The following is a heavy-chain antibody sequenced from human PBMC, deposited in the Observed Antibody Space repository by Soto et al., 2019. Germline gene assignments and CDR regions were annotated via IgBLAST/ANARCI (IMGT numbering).Heavy chain of an antibody. CDR1: GGTFSSYT. J-gene: IGHJ6*04. CDR3: AREQVILGTYGMHV. D-gene: IGHD2-15*01. V-gene: IGHV1-69*08. Sequence: QVQLVQSGAEVKKPGSSVKVSCKASGGTFSSYTISWVRQAPGQGLEWMGRIIPILGIADYAQNFQSRVTISADKSASTAYRELSSLRSEDTAVYYCAREQVILGTYGMHVWGERTTITVSS. CDR2: IIPILGIA.